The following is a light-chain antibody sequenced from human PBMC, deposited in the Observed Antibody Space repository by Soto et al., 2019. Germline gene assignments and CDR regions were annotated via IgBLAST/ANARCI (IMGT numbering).Light chain of an antibody. CDR2: SAS. J-gene: IGKJ1*01. CDR3: QQYGSSPT. V-gene: IGKV3-20*01. Sequence: EIVLTQSPGTLSLSPGERATLSCRASQSVSSNYLAWYQQKPGQAPRVLIYSASSRATGIPDRFSGSGSGTYFTLTISRLEPEDVAVYYCQQYGSSPTFGQWTKVEIK. CDR1: QSVSSNY.